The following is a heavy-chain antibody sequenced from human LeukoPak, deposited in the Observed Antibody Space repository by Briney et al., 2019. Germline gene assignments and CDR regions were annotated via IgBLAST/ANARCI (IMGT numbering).Heavy chain of an antibody. CDR3: AREDYGDYGLDY. Sequence: PGGSLRLSCAASGFTVSSNYMSWVRQAPGKGLKCVSVIYSGDGGTYYADSVKGRFTISRDNSKNTLYLQMTSLRAEDTAVYYCAREDYGDYGLDYWGQGTLVTVSS. J-gene: IGHJ4*02. V-gene: IGHV3-53*01. CDR2: IYSGDGGT. CDR1: GFTVSSNY. D-gene: IGHD4-17*01.